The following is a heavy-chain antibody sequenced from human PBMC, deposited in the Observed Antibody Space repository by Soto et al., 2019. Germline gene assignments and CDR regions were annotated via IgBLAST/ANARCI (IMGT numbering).Heavy chain of an antibody. D-gene: IGHD4-4*01. J-gene: IGHJ6*02. V-gene: IGHV1-69*01. Sequence: QVQLVQSGAEVKKPGSSVKVSCKASGGTFSSYAISWVRQAPGQGLEWMGGIIPIFGTANYAQKFQDRVTITADESTSTAYMELSSLRSEDTAVYYCARDSNYVYDYYYYYGMDVWGQGTTVTVSS. CDR1: GGTFSSYA. CDR3: ARDSNYVYDYYYYYGMDV. CDR2: IIPIFGTA.